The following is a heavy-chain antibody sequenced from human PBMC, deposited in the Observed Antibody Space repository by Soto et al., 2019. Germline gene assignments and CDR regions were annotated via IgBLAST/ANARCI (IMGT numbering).Heavy chain of an antibody. J-gene: IGHJ4*01. V-gene: IGHV3-15*07. CDR1: GFTFSNAW. CDR2: IKSKIHGGTT. Sequence: PGGSLRLSCAASGFTFSNAWINWVRPAPGKGLEWVGRIKSKIHGGTTDFAAPVKGRFAISRDDSKNVAYMEMNSLKIEDTAVYYCSTDSYSDLTVVRLDNWGRGILVTVSS. D-gene: IGHD3-22*01. CDR3: STDSYSDLTVVRLDN.